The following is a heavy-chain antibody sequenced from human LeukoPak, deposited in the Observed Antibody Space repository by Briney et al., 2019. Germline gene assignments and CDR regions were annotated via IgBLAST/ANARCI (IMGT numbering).Heavy chain of an antibody. J-gene: IGHJ4*02. V-gene: IGHV4-4*07. Sequence: SETLSLTCTVSGGSLSSYYWSWIRQPAGKGPEWIGRIYTSGSPNYNPSLKSRVTMSVDTSKKQFSLKLSSVTAADTAVYYCARAYGSFDYWGQGTLVTVSS. CDR3: ARAYGSFDY. CDR2: IYTSGSP. D-gene: IGHD3-10*01. CDR1: GGSLSSYY.